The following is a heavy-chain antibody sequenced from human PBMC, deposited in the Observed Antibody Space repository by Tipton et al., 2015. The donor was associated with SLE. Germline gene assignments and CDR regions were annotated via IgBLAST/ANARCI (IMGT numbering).Heavy chain of an antibody. Sequence: QVQLVQSGAEVKKPGASVKVACKASGYRFISYGITWVRQAPGQGLEWMGWITPKNGNTKYAQKVQGRVTMTTDTSTSTAYMELRSLRSNDTAVYYCARIGEGYYYNMDVWGKGTTVTVSS. D-gene: IGHD3-10*01. J-gene: IGHJ6*03. CDR2: ITPKNGNT. CDR3: ARIGEGYYYNMDV. CDR1: GYRFISYG. V-gene: IGHV1-18*01.